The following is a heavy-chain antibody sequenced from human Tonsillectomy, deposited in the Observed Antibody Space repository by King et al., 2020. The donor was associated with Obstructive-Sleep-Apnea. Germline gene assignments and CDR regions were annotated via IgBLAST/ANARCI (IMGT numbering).Heavy chain of an antibody. CDR1: GFMFGSYG. CDR3: ARDIGHDNSGPPWD. Sequence: VQLVGSGGGVVQPGRSLRLSCAASGFMFGSYGMHWVRQAPARGLDWVAAISYDGSKTYYSDSVKGRFTISRDNSKNTIYLHMNSLRPEDTAIYYCARDIGHDNSGPPWDWGQGTLVAVAS. J-gene: IGHJ4*02. CDR2: ISYDGSKT. V-gene: IGHV3-30*01. D-gene: IGHD3-22*01.